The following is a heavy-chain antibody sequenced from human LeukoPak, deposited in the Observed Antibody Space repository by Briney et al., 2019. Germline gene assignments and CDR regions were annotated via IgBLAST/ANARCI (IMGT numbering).Heavy chain of an antibody. D-gene: IGHD1-14*01. J-gene: IGHJ6*02. Sequence: PGGSLRLSCAASGFTFSSYDMHWVRHAPGQGLEWVSASGTAGDTYYPGSVKGRFTISRENAKNSLYLQMNSLRAGDTAVYYCARAGGPVGREHPIYYYGMDVWGQGTTVTVSS. V-gene: IGHV3-13*01. CDR1: GFTFSSYD. CDR2: SGTAGDT. CDR3: ARAGGPVGREHPIYYYGMDV.